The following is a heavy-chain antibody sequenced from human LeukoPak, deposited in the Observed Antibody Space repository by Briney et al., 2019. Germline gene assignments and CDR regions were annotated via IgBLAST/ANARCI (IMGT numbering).Heavy chain of an antibody. CDR2: IKSKTDGGTT. J-gene: IGHJ4*02. CDR1: GFTFSNAW. D-gene: IGHD6-19*01. Sequence: GGSLRLSCVASGFTFSNAWMNWVRQAPGKGLEWVGRIKSKTDGGTTDYAAPVKGRFSISRDDSKNTLYLQVNSLKAEDTAVYYCTHYSSGWLWGQGALVTVSS. V-gene: IGHV3-15*01. CDR3: THYSSGWL.